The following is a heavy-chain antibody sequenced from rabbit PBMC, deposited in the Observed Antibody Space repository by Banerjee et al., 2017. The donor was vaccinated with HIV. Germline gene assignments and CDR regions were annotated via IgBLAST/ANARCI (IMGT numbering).Heavy chain of an antibody. V-gene: IGHV1S40*01. J-gene: IGHJ4*01. CDR3: ARDLAGVIGWNFDL. Sequence: QSLEESGGDLVKPGASLTLTCTASGFSFSSSYWICWVRQAPGKGLEWIACIFAGSSGATYYATWAKGRFTISSHNAQNTLYLQLNSLTAADTATYFCARDLAGVIGWNFDLWGPGTLVTVS. CDR1: GFSFSSSYW. D-gene: IGHD4-1*01. CDR2: IFAGSSGAT.